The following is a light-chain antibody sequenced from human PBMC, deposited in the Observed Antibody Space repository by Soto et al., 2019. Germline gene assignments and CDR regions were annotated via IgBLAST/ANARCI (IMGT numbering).Light chain of an antibody. CDR2: GAS. V-gene: IGKV3D-20*02. CDR1: QSISNTY. J-gene: IGKJ1*01. CDR3: QQRDIWPWT. Sequence: EIVLTQSPGTLSLFPGERATLSCRTSQSISNTYLAWYQQKPGQPPRLLIYGASNRATDIPDRFSGSGSRTDFTLTISSLEPEDFAVYYCQQRDIWPWTFGQGTKVDIK.